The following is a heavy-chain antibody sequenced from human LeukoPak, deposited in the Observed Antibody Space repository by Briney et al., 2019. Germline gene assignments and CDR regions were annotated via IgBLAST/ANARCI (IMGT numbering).Heavy chain of an antibody. CDR3: ARGVNRYYDSSGYYYGY. D-gene: IGHD3-22*01. CDR2: ISHSGST. J-gene: IGHJ4*02. V-gene: IGHV4-30-2*01. Sequence: PSETLSLTCTVSDDSISSGAYYWTWIRQPPGKGLEWIGYISHSGSTYYNPSLKSRVTISVDMSKNQFSLKLSSVTAADTAVYYCARGVNRYYDSSGYYYGYWGQGTLVTVSS. CDR1: DDSISSGAYY.